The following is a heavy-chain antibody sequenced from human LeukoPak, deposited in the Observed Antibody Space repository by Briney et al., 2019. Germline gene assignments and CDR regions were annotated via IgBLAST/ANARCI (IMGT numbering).Heavy chain of an antibody. CDR2: IHYSGNT. CDR1: DGSISRYY. J-gene: IGHJ4*02. V-gene: IGHV4-59*01. D-gene: IGHD3-10*01. Sequence: SETLSLTCTVSDGSISRYYWSWIRQPPGKGLEWIGYIHYSGNTNYNPSLKSRLTISIDTSKNQFSLKLGSVTTADTAVYYCARQIYGSGSYYPLDHWGQGILVTVSS. CDR3: ARQIYGSGSYYPLDH.